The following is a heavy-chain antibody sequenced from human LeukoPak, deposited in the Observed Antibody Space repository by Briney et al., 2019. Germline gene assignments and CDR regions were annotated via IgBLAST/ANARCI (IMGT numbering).Heavy chain of an antibody. J-gene: IGHJ4*02. V-gene: IGHV4-4*02. CDR2: TWHSGSST. D-gene: IGHD2-15*01. CDR3: ARGNEYTWWQ. CDR1: GFTFSSYAM. Sequence: PGGSLRLSCAASGFTFSSYAMSWVRQPPGKGLEWIGETWHSGSSTNYNPSLKSRVTISVDKPKSQFSLKLTSVTAADTAIYYCARGNEYTWWQWSQGTLVTVSS.